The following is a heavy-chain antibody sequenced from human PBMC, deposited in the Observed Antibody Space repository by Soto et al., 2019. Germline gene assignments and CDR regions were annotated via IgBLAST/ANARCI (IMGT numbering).Heavy chain of an antibody. CDR1: GGTFSSYA. Sequence: QVQLVQSGAEVKKPGSSVKVSCKASGGTFSSYAISWVRQAPGQGLEWMGGIIPIFGTANYAQKFQGRVTNTPDESTSTAYMELSSLRSEDMAVYYCARGDRGSSEYYYYYGMDVWGQGTTVTVSS. CDR2: IIPIFGTA. CDR3: ARGDRGSSEYYYYYGMDV. V-gene: IGHV1-69*01. J-gene: IGHJ6*02. D-gene: IGHD6-13*01.